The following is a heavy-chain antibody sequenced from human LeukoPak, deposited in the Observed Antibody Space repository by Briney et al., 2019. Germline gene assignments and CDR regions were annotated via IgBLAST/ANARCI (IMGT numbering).Heavy chain of an antibody. CDR1: GYTFTGYY. J-gene: IGHJ4*02. V-gene: IGHV1-2*02. Sequence: ASVKVSCKASGYTFTGYYMHWVRQAPGQGLEWMGWINPNSGGTNYAQKFQGRVTMTRDTSISTAYMELSRLRSDDTAVYYCARVDYDILTGYSKAYFDYWAREPWSPSPQ. D-gene: IGHD3-9*01. CDR3: ARVDYDILTGYSKAYFDY. CDR2: INPNSGGT.